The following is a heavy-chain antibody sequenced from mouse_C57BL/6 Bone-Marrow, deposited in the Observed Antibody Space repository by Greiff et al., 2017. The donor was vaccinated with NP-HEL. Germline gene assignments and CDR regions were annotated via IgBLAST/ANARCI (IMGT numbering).Heavy chain of an antibody. J-gene: IGHJ3*01. V-gene: IGHV2-2*01. CDR1: GFSLTSYG. D-gene: IGHD2-1*01. CDR3: ASPYGNHEGFAY. CDR2: IWSGGST. Sequence: VQLQQSGPGLVQPSQSLSITCTVSGFSLTSYGVHWVRQSPGKGLEWLGVIWSGGSTYYNAAFISRLSISKDNSKSQVFFKMNSLQADDTAIYYCASPYGNHEGFAYWGQGTLVTVSA.